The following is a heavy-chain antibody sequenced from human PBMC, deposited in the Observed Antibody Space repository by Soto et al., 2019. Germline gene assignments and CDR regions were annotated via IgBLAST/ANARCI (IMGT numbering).Heavy chain of an antibody. D-gene: IGHD3-22*01. Sequence: GGSLRLSCAASGFTFSNYVMSWVRQAPGKGLERVGRIKSKTDGGTTDFAAPVKGRFAISRDDSKNMVYLQMNSLRAEDTAVYYCARESKMSSGYYSHAPEYFQHWGQGTLVTVSS. CDR1: GFTFSNYV. CDR3: ARESKMSSGYYSHAPEYFQH. CDR2: IKSKTDGGTT. V-gene: IGHV3-15*01. J-gene: IGHJ1*01.